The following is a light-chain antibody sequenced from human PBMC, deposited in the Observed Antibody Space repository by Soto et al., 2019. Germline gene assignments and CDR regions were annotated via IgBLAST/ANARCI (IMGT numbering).Light chain of an antibody. CDR2: DVI. CDR1: SSDIGAYNY. V-gene: IGLV2-14*01. Sequence: QSVLTQPASVSGSPGQSITLSCTGTSSDIGAYNYVSWYQQHPGEAPKLMIYDVINRPSGVSNRFSGSKSGNTASLTISGLQAEDEADYYCSSYTTSSSYVFGAGTKVTVL. J-gene: IGLJ1*01. CDR3: SSYTTSSSYV.